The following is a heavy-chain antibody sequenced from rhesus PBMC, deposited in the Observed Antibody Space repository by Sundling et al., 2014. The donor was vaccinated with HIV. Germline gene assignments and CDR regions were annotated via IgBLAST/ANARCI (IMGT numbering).Heavy chain of an antibody. D-gene: IGHD4-17*01. CDR3: AYGSGRMGLDS. V-gene: IGHV4-143*01. CDR1: GGSISASYY. J-gene: IGHJ4*01. Sequence: QVQLQESGPGLVKPSETLSLTCAVSGGSISASYYWSWIRQPPGKGLEWIGNIYGKTPNTYYNPSLKSRAAISKDTSKNHFFLNLKSVTAADTAIYFCAYGSGRMGLDSWGQGLLVTVSS. CDR2: IYGKTPNT.